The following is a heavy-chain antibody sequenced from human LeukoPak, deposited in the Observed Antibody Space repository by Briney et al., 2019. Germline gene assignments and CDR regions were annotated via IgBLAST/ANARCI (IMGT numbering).Heavy chain of an antibody. Sequence: GGSLRLSCAASGFTFSSYSMNWVRQAPGKGLEWVSSISSSSSYIYYADSVKGRFTISRDNAKNSLYLQMNSLRAEDTAVYYCARDAKLGIDYFDYWGQGTLVTVS. CDR1: GFTFSSYS. J-gene: IGHJ4*02. CDR2: ISSSSSYI. V-gene: IGHV3-21*01. CDR3: ARDAKLGIDYFDY. D-gene: IGHD7-27*01.